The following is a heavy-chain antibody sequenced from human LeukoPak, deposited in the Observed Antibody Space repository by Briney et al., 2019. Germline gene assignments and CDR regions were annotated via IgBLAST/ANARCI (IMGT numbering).Heavy chain of an antibody. Sequence: LSETLSLTCAVYGGSLSGYYWSWVRQPPGKGLEWIGEINHSGSTNYNPSLKSRVTISVDTSKNQFSLKLSSVTAADTAVYYCARGPRYSSSWSFYYYYGMDVWGQGTTVTVSS. CDR3: ARGPRYSSSWSFYYYYGMDV. CDR2: INHSGST. D-gene: IGHD6-13*01. J-gene: IGHJ6*02. V-gene: IGHV4-34*01. CDR1: GGSLSGYY.